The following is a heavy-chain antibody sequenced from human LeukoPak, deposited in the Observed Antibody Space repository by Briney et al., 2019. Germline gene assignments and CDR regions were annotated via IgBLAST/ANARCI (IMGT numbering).Heavy chain of an antibody. CDR3: AKKLGREYPETGMDV. J-gene: IGHJ6*02. V-gene: IGHV3-30-3*02. Sequence: QPGGSLRLSCAASGFTFSSYAMHWVRQAPGKGLEWVAVISYDGSTKYYADSVKGRFTISRDNSKNTLYLQMNSLRAEDTAVYYCAKKLGREYPETGMDVWGQGTTVTVSS. CDR1: GFTFSSYA. D-gene: IGHD2/OR15-2a*01. CDR2: ISYDGSTK.